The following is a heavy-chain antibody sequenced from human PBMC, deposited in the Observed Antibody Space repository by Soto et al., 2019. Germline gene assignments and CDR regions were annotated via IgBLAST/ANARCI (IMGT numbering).Heavy chain of an antibody. V-gene: IGHV1-46*01. D-gene: IGHD2-2*01. CDR2: INPSGGST. CDR1: GYTFTCYY. CDR3: AREKVVPAAKIYYYGMDV. Sequence: ASVKVSCKASGYTFTCYYMHWVRQAPGQGLEWMGIINPSGGSTSYAQKFQGRVTMTRDTSTSTVYMELSSRGSEDTAVYYCAREKVVPAAKIYYYGMDVWGQGTGVTVSS. J-gene: IGHJ6*02.